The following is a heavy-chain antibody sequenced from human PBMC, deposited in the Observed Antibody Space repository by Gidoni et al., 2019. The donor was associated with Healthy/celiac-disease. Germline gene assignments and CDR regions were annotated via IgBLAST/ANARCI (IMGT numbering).Heavy chain of an antibody. Sequence: EVQLLESGGGLVQPGGSLRLSCAASGFTVSRYAMSWVRQAPGKGLEWVSAISGSGGSTYYADSVKGRFTISRDNSKNTLYLQMNSLRAEDTAVYYCAKTNSYGYFGYWGQGTLVTVSS. J-gene: IGHJ4*02. CDR2: ISGSGGST. V-gene: IGHV3-23*01. D-gene: IGHD5-18*01. CDR1: GFTVSRYA. CDR3: AKTNSYGYFGY.